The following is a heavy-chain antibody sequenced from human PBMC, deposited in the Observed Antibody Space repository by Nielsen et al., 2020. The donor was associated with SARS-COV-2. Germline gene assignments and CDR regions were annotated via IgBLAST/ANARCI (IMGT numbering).Heavy chain of an antibody. Sequence: ASVKVSCKASGYTFTSYGISWVRQAPGQGLEWMGWISAYNGNTNYAQKLQGRVTMTTDTSTSTAYMELRSLRSDDTAVYYCARVICSGDSCLNWFDPWGQGTLVTVSS. CDR2: ISAYNGNT. CDR1: GYTFTSYG. CDR3: ARVICSGDSCLNWFDP. V-gene: IGHV1-18*01. D-gene: IGHD2-15*01. J-gene: IGHJ5*02.